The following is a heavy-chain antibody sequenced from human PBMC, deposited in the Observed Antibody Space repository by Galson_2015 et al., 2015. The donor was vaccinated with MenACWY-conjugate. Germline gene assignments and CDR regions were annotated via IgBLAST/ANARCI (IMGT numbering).Heavy chain of an antibody. J-gene: IGHJ1*01. Sequence: SETLSLTCTVSGASISSAYWSWIRQPPGKGLEWIGYVYSSGSTNYNPSLKSRVTISVDTSKNQFSLKLSSVTAADTAVYYCARDAGYTSSYFEHWGQGTLVTVSS. CDR3: ARDAGYTSSYFEH. D-gene: IGHD2-2*01. V-gene: IGHV4-59*01. CDR1: GASISSAY. CDR2: VYSSGST.